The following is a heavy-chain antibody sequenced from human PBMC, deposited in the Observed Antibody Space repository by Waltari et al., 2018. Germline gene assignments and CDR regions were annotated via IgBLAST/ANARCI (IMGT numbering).Heavy chain of an antibody. V-gene: IGHV4-39*07. D-gene: IGHD6-19*01. CDR3: ARGYRSGIAVAGTTWFDP. Sequence: QLQLQESGPGLVKPSETLSLTCTVSGGSISSSSYYWGWIRQPPGKGLEWIGSIYYSVSTYYNPSLKSRVTRSVDTSKNQFSLKLSSVTAADTAVYYCARGYRSGIAVAGTTWFDPWGQGTLVTVSS. J-gene: IGHJ5*02. CDR1: GGSISSSSYY. CDR2: IYYSVST.